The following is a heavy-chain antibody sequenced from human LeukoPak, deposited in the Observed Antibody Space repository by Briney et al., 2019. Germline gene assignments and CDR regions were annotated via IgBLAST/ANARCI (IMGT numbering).Heavy chain of an antibody. CDR2: IRYDGSNK. Sequence: PGGSLRLSCAASGFTFSSYGMHWVRQAPGKGLEWVAFIRYDGSNKYYADSVKGRFTISRDNSKNTLYLQMNSLRAEDTAVYYCAKGRYYDYVWGSYRHVDAFDIWGQGTMVTVSS. CDR1: GFTFSSYG. V-gene: IGHV3-30*02. J-gene: IGHJ3*02. D-gene: IGHD3-16*02. CDR3: AKGRYYDYVWGSYRHVDAFDI.